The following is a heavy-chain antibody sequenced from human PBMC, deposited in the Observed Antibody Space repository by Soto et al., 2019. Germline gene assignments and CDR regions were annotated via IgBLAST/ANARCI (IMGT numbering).Heavy chain of an antibody. CDR2: SDPSDSYT. CDR1: GYSFTSYW. V-gene: IGHV5-10-1*01. CDR3: ARHSGSSWIYYYYYGMDV. J-gene: IGHJ6*02. Sequence: GESLKISCKGSGYSFTSYWISWVRQMPGKGLEWRGRSDPSDSYTNYSPSFQGHVTISADKSISTAYLQWSSLKASDTAMYYCARHSGSSWIYYYYYGMDVWGQGTTVNVSS. D-gene: IGHD6-13*01.